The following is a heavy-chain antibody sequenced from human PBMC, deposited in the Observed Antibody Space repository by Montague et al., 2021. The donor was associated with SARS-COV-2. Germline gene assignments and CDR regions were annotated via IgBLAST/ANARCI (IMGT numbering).Heavy chain of an antibody. CDR1: GDSITNHY. J-gene: IGHJ4*02. V-gene: IGHV4-4*07. CDR3: ARDRFDFGAGRQGTIDF. D-gene: IGHD3-10*01. Sequence: SETLSLTCSVSGDSITNHYWSWIRQPAGKGLEWIGRMHFTGKTNFSPFFTSRLTMSADTSKNQFSLKLTSVTAADTAIYFCARDRFDFGAGRQGTIDFWGQGTLVTVSS. CDR2: MHFTGKT.